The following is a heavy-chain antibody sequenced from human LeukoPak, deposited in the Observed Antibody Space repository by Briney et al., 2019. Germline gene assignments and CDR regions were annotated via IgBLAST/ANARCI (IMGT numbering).Heavy chain of an antibody. Sequence: PSETLSLTCTVSGGSISSSNYYWGWIRQPPGKGLEWIGNIYYSGSTYYNPPFKSRLTISVDTSKNQFSLKLSSVTAADTAVYYCASLRTRDFDYWGQGALVTVSS. CDR2: IYYSGST. J-gene: IGHJ4*02. V-gene: IGHV4-39*01. CDR3: ASLRTRDFDY. CDR1: GGSISSSNYY.